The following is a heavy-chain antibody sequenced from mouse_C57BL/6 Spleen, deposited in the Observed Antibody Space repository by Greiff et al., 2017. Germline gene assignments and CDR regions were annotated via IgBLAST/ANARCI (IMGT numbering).Heavy chain of an antibody. Sequence: QVQLQQSGAELVKPGASVKLSCKASGYTFTSYWMHWVKQRPGRGLEWIGRLDPDHGGTNYNEQFKSKDTLTVDKPSSTAYMQLSSLTSECSAVYVCARCDGDEGSCDYWGQGTTLTVSS. D-gene: IGHD2-3*01. CDR1: GYTFTSYW. V-gene: IGHV1-62-3*01. CDR2: LDPDHGGT. CDR3: ARCDGDEGSCDY. J-gene: IGHJ2*01.